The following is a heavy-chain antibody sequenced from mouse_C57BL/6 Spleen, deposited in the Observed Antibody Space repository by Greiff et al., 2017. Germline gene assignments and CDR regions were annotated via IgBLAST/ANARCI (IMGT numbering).Heavy chain of an antibody. V-gene: IGHV1-50*01. CDR1: GYTFTSYW. CDR3: ARNPPFAY. J-gene: IGHJ3*01. CDR2: IDPSDSYT. Sequence: QVQLQQPGAELVKPGASVKLSCKASGYTFTSYWMQWVKQRPGQGLEWIGEIDPSDSYTNYNQQFKGKAKLTVDTYSSTAYMQLSSLTSEDSAVYYCARNPPFAYWGQGTLVTVSA.